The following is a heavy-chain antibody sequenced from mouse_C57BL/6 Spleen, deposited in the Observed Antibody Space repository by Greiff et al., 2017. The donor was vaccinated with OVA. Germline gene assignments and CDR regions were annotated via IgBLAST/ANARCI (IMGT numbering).Heavy chain of an antibody. V-gene: IGHV1-52*01. Sequence: QVQLQQPGAELVRPGSSVKLSCKASGYTFTSYWMHWVKQRPIQGLEWIGNIDPSDSETHYNQKFKDKATLTVDKSSSTAYMQLSSLTSEDSAVYYGARGYGSYYAMDYWGQGTSVTVSS. J-gene: IGHJ4*01. D-gene: IGHD2-10*02. CDR2: IDPSDSET. CDR3: ARGYGSYYAMDY. CDR1: GYTFTSYW.